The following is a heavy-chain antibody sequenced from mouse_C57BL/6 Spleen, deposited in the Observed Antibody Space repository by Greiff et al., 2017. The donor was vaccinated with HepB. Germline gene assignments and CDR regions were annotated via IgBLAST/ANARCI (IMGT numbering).Heavy chain of an antibody. Sequence: VQLQQSGPVLVKPGASVKMSCKASGYTFTDYYMNWVKQSHGKSLEWIGVINPYNGGTSYNQKFKGEATLTVDKSSSTAYMELNSLTSEDSAVYYCARLLGGGNYAMDYWGQGTSVTVSS. CDR1: GYTFTDYY. CDR3: ARLLGGGNYAMDY. J-gene: IGHJ4*01. V-gene: IGHV1-19*01. D-gene: IGHD4-1*01. CDR2: INPYNGGT.